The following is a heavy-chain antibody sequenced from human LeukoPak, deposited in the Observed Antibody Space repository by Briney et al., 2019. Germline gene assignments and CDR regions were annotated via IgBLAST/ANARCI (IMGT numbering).Heavy chain of an antibody. V-gene: IGHV4-39*01. J-gene: IGHJ5*02. CDR2: IYYSGST. Sequence: PSETLSLTCTVSGGSIGSSTYYWGWIRQPPGKGLEWIGSIYYSGSTYYNPALKSRVTISVATSKSQCSLNLTSVTAANTAVYYCARSTTIKGWFDPWGQGILVTVSS. CDR1: GGSIGSSTYY. D-gene: IGHD4-11*01. CDR3: ARSTTIKGWFDP.